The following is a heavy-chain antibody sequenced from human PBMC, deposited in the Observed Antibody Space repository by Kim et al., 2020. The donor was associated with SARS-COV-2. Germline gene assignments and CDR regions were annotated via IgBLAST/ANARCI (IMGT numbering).Heavy chain of an antibody. Sequence: PPLKSRVTQPVDTSKNPFSLKLSSVTAADTAVYYCARDIVASYYYYGMDVWGQGTTVTVSS. D-gene: IGHD5-12*01. V-gene: IGHV4-4*07. CDR3: ARDIVASYYYYGMDV. J-gene: IGHJ6*02.